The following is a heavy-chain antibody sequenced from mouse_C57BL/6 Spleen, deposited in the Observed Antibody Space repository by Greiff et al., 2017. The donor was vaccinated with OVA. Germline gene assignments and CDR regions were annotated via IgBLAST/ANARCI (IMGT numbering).Heavy chain of an antibody. CDR2: IYPRSGNT. J-gene: IGHJ2*01. D-gene: IGHD3-2*02. CDR3: AREEDSSGYGGGFDY. Sequence: VQLEQSGAELARPGASVKLSCKASGYTFTSYGISWVKQRTGQGLEWIGEIYPRSGNTYYTEKFKGKATLTADKASSTAYMELRSLTSEDSAVYFCAREEDSSGYGGGFDYWGQGTTLTVSS. V-gene: IGHV1-81*01. CDR1: GYTFTSYG.